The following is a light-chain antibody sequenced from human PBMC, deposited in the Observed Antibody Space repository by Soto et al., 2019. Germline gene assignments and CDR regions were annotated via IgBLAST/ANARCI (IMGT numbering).Light chain of an antibody. CDR1: SSDVGGYNY. J-gene: IGLJ3*02. CDR2: DVN. Sequence: QSALTQPRSVSGSPGQSVTISCTGTSSDVGGYNYVSWYLQHPGKAPKLLIYDVNKRPSGVPDRFSGSRSVNTASLTISGLQAEDEADYYCCSYAGSYTWVFGGGTQLTVL. CDR3: CSYAGSYTWV. V-gene: IGLV2-11*01.